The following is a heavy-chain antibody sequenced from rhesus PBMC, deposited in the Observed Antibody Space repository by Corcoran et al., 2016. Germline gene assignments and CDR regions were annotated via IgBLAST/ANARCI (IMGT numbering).Heavy chain of an antibody. D-gene: IGHD3-16*01. CDR1: GGSISDSYR. CDR2: IYGSSTST. CDR3: ARGVYYSGSYYYGYYFDY. Sequence: QLQLQESGPGVVKPSETLSLTCAVSGGSISDSYRWSWIRQPPGKGLEWIGYIYGSSTSTNYNPSLKSRVTISKDTSKNQFSLKLSSVTAADTAVYYCARGVYYSGSYYYGYYFDYWGQGVLVTVSS. J-gene: IGHJ4*01. V-gene: IGHV4S10*01.